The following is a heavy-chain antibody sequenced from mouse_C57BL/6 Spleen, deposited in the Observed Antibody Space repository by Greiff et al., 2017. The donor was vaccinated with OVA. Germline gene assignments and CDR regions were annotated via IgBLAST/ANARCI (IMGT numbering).Heavy chain of an antibody. J-gene: IGHJ1*03. Sequence: QVQLQQPGAELVMPGASVKLSCKASGYTFTSYWMHWVKQRPGQGLEWIGAIDPSDSYTNYNQKFKGKSTLTVAKSSSTAYMQLSSLTSEDSAVYYCARGFITPVLAHDVWGTGTTVTVSS. CDR3: ARGFITPVLAHDV. CDR2: IDPSDSYT. D-gene: IGHD1-1*01. CDR1: GYTFTSYW. V-gene: IGHV1-69*01.